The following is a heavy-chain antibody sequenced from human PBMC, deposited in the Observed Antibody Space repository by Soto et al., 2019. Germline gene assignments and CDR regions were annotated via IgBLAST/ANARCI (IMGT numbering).Heavy chain of an antibody. CDR1: GYTFTIYD. CDR2: MNPNSGNT. J-gene: IGHJ4*02. V-gene: IGHV1-8*01. D-gene: IGHD6-6*01. Sequence: GASVKVSCKASGYTFTIYDINWVRQATGQGLEWMGWMNPNSGNTGYAQKFQGRVTMTRNTSISTAYMELSSLRSEDTAVYYCARGGAYSSSSELDYWGQGTLVTVSS. CDR3: ARGGAYSSSSELDY.